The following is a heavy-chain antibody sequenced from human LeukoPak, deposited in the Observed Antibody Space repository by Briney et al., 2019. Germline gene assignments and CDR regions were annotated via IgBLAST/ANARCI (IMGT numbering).Heavy chain of an antibody. CDR2: ISYDGSNK. J-gene: IGHJ3*02. V-gene: IGHV3-30-3*01. Sequence: PGRSLRLSCAASGFTFSSYAMHWVRQAPGKGLEWVAVISYDGSNKYYADSVKGRFTISRDNSKNTLYLQMNSLRAEDTAVYYCAREWDRGGAFDIWGQGTMVTVSS. CDR1: GFTFSSYA. D-gene: IGHD1-26*01. CDR3: AREWDRGGAFDI.